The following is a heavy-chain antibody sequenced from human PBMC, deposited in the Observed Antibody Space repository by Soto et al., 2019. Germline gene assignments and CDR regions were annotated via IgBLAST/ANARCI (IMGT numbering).Heavy chain of an antibody. CDR3: TRSYCSSTSCYSTTFDI. CDR1: DFSFGDYA. Sequence: GGSLRLSCTGSDFSFGDYAITWFRQAPGKGLEWVSFIRGKAYGGTTEYAASVKGRITISRDDSKSVAYLQMNSLKTEDTAVYYCTRSYCSSTSCYSTTFDIWGQGTMVTVS. CDR2: IRGKAYGGTT. D-gene: IGHD2-2*01. J-gene: IGHJ3*02. V-gene: IGHV3-49*03.